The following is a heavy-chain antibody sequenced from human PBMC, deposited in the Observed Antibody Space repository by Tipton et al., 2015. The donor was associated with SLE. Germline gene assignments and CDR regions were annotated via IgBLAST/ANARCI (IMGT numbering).Heavy chain of an antibody. CDR2: ISGYNGRT. J-gene: IGHJ3*01. D-gene: IGHD3-10*01. CDR1: GYTFSDFG. V-gene: IGHV1-18*01. Sequence: QVQLVQSGAEVKKPGASVKVSCKASGYTFSDFGISWVRQAPGQGLEWMGWISGYNGRTNYAQKYQGRVTMTRDTSTKTVFMEMRSLASDDTAVYFCARDTAHLAPTGLFDLWGQGTLVSVSS. CDR3: ARDTAHLAPTGLFDL.